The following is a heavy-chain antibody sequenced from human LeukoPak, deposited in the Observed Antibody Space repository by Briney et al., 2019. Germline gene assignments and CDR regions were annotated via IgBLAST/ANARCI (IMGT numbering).Heavy chain of an antibody. D-gene: IGHD3-10*01. CDR2: ISGSGGST. J-gene: IGHJ4*02. Sequence: GGTLRLSCAASGFTFSSYGMSWVRQAPGKGLEWVTAISGSGGSTYYADSVKGRFTISRDNSKNTLYLQMNSLSAEDTAVYYCANLYYGSPESYWGQGTLVTVSS. CDR1: GFTFSSYG. V-gene: IGHV3-23*01. CDR3: ANLYYGSPESY.